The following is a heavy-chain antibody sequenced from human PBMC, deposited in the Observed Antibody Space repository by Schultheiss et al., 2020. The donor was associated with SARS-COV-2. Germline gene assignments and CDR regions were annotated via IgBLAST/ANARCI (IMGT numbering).Heavy chain of an antibody. Sequence: SETLSLTCTVSGGSISSGGYYWSWIRQHPGKGLEWIGYIYYSGSTNYNPSLKSRVTISVDTSKNQFSLKLSSVTAADTAVYYCAGRGYSYGYYFDYWGQGTLVTVSS. D-gene: IGHD5-18*01. CDR2: IYYSGST. J-gene: IGHJ4*02. CDR3: AGRGYSYGYYFDY. V-gene: IGHV4-61*08. CDR1: GGSISSGGYY.